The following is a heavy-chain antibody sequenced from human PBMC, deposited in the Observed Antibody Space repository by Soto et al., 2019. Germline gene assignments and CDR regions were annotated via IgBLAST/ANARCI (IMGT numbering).Heavy chain of an antibody. D-gene: IGHD2-21*02. V-gene: IGHV3-23*01. Sequence: PGGSLRLSCAGSGFTFYAYAMSWVRQAPGKGLEWVSGINARGDTNYIESVKGRFTISRDNSRNTLYLQMNSLRPDDTAVYYCAKPGPVTARIRFDYWGQGALVTVSS. CDR1: GFTFYAYA. J-gene: IGHJ4*02. CDR2: INARGDT. CDR3: AKPGPVTARIRFDY.